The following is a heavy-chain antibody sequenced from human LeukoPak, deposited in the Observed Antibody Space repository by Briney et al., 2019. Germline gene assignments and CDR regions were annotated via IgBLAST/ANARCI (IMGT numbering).Heavy chain of an antibody. CDR1: GFTFSSYI. CDR2: ISSSSSYI. J-gene: IGHJ4*02. CDR3: ARDLWSEIDY. Sequence: GGSLRLSCVASGFTFSSYIMNWVRQAPGKGLEWVSSISSSSSYIYYADSVKGRFTISRDNAKNSLYLQMNSLRAEDTAVYYCARDLWSEIDYWGQGTLVTVSS. V-gene: IGHV3-21*01. D-gene: IGHD2-8*02.